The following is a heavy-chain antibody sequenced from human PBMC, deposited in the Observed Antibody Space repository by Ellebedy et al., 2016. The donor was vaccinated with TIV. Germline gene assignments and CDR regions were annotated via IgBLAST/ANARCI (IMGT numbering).Heavy chain of an antibody. CDR2: ISGSGGST. CDR3: ANEFVLGSIDY. D-gene: IGHD3-16*01. J-gene: IGHJ4*02. V-gene: IGHV3-23*01. CDR1: GFTFSSSA. Sequence: PGGSLRHSCAASGFTFSSSAMNWVRQAPGKGLEWVSTISGSGGSTYYADSVKGRFTISRDNSKNTLYLQMNSLRAEDTAVYYCANEFVLGSIDYWGQGTLVTVSS.